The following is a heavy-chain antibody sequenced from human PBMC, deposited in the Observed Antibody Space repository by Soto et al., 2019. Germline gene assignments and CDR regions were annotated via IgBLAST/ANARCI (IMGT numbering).Heavy chain of an antibody. J-gene: IGHJ4*02. CDR2: ISDDGSKE. V-gene: IGHV3-30*18. D-gene: IGHD4-4*01. Sequence: QVQLVESGGGVVQPGRSLRLSCAASGFPFSSYGMHWVRQVPVTGLEWAAVISDDGSKEWYADSVKGRFTISRDNSKNTLSLQMHSLRAEDTAVYFWAKDLYRVSHHEGADSWGQGTLVTGSS. CDR3: AKDLYRVSHHEGADS. CDR1: GFPFSSYG.